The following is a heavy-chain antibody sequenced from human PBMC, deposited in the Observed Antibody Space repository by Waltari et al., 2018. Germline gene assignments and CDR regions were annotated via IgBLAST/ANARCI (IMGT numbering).Heavy chain of an antibody. D-gene: IGHD2-15*01. J-gene: IGHJ4*02. CDR2: ISYDGSNK. V-gene: IGHV3-30-3*01. CDR1: GFSFNISP. CDR3: ARDSRRGVVVRVF. Sequence: QVQLVESGGGVVQPGRSLRLSCTTSGFSFNISPMHWVRQAPGKGLEWVALISYDGSNKYYADSVKGRFTISRDDSKNTLYLQMDSLSSDDTAVYYCARDSRRGVVVRVFWGQGTLVTVSS.